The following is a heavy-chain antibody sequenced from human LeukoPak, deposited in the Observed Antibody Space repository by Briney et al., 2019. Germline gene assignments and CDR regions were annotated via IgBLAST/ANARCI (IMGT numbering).Heavy chain of an antibody. V-gene: IGHV4-34*01. CDR2: IYHGGNT. D-gene: IGHD3-10*01. Sequence: PSETLSLTCAVYGGPFSGYYWSWIRQPPGKGLEYIGEIYHGGNTNYNPSLRSRVTFSVDMSKNQFSLKLTSVTAADTAVYYCARVDGPGSYFDFWGQGTLVTVSS. CDR1: GGPFSGYY. J-gene: IGHJ4*02. CDR3: ARVDGPGSYFDF.